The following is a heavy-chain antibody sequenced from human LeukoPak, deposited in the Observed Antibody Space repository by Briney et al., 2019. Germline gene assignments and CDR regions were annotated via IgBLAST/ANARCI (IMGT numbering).Heavy chain of an antibody. Sequence: SETLSLTCAAYGGSFSGYYWSWIRQPPEKGLEWIGEINHVGATNYNPSLKSRVTISVDTSKNQFSLKLSSVTAAGTAVYYCARKSFEDYNYYCKDVWGKGTTVTVSS. CDR2: INHVGAT. D-gene: IGHD3-9*01. CDR1: GGSFSGYY. V-gene: IGHV4-34*01. CDR3: ARKSFEDYNYYCKDV. J-gene: IGHJ6*03.